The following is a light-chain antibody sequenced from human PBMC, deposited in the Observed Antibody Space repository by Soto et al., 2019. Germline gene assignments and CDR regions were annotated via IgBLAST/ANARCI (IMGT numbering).Light chain of an antibody. CDR2: AAS. V-gene: IGKV1-6*01. CDR3: LQDYNYPIT. CDR1: QGIRND. J-gene: IGKJ5*01. Sequence: AIQKTQSPSSLFSSLGDKVTITCRASQGIRNDLGWYQQKPGKAPKLLIYAASSLQSGVPSRFSGSGSGTDFTLTISSLQPEDFATYYCLQDYNYPITFGQGTRLEIK.